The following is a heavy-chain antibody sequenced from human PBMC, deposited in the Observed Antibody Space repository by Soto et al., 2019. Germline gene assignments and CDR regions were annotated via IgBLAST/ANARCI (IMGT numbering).Heavy chain of an antibody. V-gene: IGHV1-18*04. Sequence: VASVKVSCKASGYTFTSYGISWVRQAPGQGLEWMGWISAYNGNTNYAQKLQGRGTMTTDTSTSTAYLELRSLRSDDTAVYYCASDWVAYGSGTYYLAYWGQGTRGTVS. CDR2: ISAYNGNT. J-gene: IGHJ4*02. CDR1: GYTFTSYG. CDR3: ASDWVAYGSGTYYLAY. D-gene: IGHD3-10*01.